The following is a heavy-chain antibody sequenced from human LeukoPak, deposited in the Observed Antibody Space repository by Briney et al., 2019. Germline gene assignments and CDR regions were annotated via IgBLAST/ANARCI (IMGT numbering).Heavy chain of an antibody. CDR2: IKPDGSAQ. J-gene: IGHJ5*02. V-gene: IGHV3-7*01. Sequence: PGGSLRLSCAASGFTFSNSWMSWVLQAPGKGLEWVATIKPDGSAQYYVDSVKGRFTISRDNAKNSLFLQINSLRAEDTAVYYCANGGTYSSGPWGQGTLVTVSS. CDR3: ANGGTYSSGP. D-gene: IGHD3-22*01. CDR1: GFTFSNSW.